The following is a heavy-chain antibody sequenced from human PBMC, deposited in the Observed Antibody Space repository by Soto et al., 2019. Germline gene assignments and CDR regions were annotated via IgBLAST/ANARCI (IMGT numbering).Heavy chain of an antibody. D-gene: IGHD3-3*01. Sequence: PSETLSLTCTVSGGSVSSGSYYWSWIRQPPGKGLEWIGYIYYSGSTNYNPSLKSRVTISVDTSKNQFSLKLSSVTAADTAVYYCARIRFLEWSSSYYYRGMDVWGQGTTVTVSS. V-gene: IGHV4-61*01. J-gene: IGHJ6*02. CDR3: ARIRFLEWSSSYYYRGMDV. CDR1: GGSVSSGSYY. CDR2: IYYSGST.